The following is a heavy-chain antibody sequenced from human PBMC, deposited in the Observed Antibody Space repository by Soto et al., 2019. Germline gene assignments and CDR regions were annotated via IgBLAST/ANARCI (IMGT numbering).Heavy chain of an antibody. Sequence: SGESLKISCKGSGCSFTNYWIGWVRQMPGKGLEWVGIIYPGDSDTRYSPSFQGQVTISADKSISTAYLQWSSLKASDTAMYYCARRHGDGYKSPFDYWGQGTLVTVSS. V-gene: IGHV5-51*01. D-gene: IGHD5-12*01. CDR1: GCSFTNYW. CDR3: ARRHGDGYKSPFDY. J-gene: IGHJ4*02. CDR2: IYPGDSDT.